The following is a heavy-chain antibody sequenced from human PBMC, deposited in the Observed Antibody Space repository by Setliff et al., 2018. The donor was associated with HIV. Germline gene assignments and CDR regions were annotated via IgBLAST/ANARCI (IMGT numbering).Heavy chain of an antibody. J-gene: IGHJ4*02. V-gene: IGHV2-5*01. D-gene: IGHD3-10*01. Sequence: SGPTLVNPTQTLTLTRTFSGFSLSTSGVGVGWIRQPPGKALEWLALIYWNDDKRYSPSLKRRFTITKDTSKNQVILTLKNMDPVDTATYYCARRALGPGGSYMFDFWGQGTLVTVSS. CDR3: ARRALGPGGSYMFDF. CDR1: GFSLSTSGVG. CDR2: IYWNDDK.